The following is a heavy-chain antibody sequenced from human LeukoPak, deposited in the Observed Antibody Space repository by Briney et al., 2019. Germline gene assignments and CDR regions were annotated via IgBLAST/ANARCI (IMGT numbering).Heavy chain of an antibody. CDR2: IYYSGST. J-gene: IGHJ4*02. CDR3: ARHVGVGATLFDY. D-gene: IGHD1-26*01. V-gene: IGHV4-39*01. Sequence: TSETLSLTCTVSGGSISSSSYYWGWIRQPPGKGLEWIGSIYYSGSTYYNPSLKNRVTISVDTSKNQFSLKLSSVTAADTAVYYCARHVGVGATLFDYWGQGTLVTVSS. CDR1: GGSISSSSYY.